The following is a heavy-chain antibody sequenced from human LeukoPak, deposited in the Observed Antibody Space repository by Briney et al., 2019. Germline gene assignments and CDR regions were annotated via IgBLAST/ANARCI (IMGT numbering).Heavy chain of an antibody. V-gene: IGHV4-59*01. D-gene: IGHD3-22*01. CDR2: IYYSGST. CDR3: AREESDYYDSSGYYYWYFDY. Sequence: SETLSLTCTVSGGSISSYYWSWIRQPPGKGLEWIGYIYYSGSTNYNPSLKSRVTISVDTSKNQFSLKLSSVTAADTAVYYCAREESDYYDSSGYYYWYFDYWGQGTLVTVSS. J-gene: IGHJ4*02. CDR1: GGSISSYY.